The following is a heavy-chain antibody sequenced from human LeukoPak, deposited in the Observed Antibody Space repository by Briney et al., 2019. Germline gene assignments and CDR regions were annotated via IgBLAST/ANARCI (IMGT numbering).Heavy chain of an antibody. CDR2: IYYSGST. Sequence: SETLSLTCTVSGGSISSYYWSWIRQPPGKGLEWIGYIYYSGSTKYNPSLKSRITISVDTSKSQFSLKLTSVTAADTAVYYCARLGIGVVPSAMLGDYYFDYWGQGTLVTVSS. V-gene: IGHV4-59*08. D-gene: IGHD2-2*01. CDR1: GGSISSYY. J-gene: IGHJ4*02. CDR3: ARLGIGVVPSAMLGDYYFDY.